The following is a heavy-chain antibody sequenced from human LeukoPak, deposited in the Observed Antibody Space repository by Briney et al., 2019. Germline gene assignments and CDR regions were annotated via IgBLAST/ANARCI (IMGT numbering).Heavy chain of an antibody. CDR2: IYYSGST. D-gene: IGHD3-3*01. V-gene: IGHV4-59*01. J-gene: IGHJ6*02. CDR3: ARDQGPLWSGNKYYYYYYGMDV. Sequence: SETLSLTCTVSGGSISNYYWSWIRQPPGKGLEWIGYIYYSGSTNYNPSLKSRVTVSVDTSKNQFSLKLSSVTAADTAVYYCARDQGPLWSGNKYYYYYYGMDVWGQGTTVTVSS. CDR1: GGSISNYY.